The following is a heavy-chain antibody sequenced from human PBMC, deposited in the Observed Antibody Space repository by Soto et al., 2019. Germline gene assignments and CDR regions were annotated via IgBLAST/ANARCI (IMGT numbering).Heavy chain of an antibody. Sequence: QVQLVESGGGLVKPGGSLRLSCAASGFTFSDYYMSWIRQAPGKGLEWVSHISSSGSIEYYADSVKSRFTIARDNAKNSLYLQMNSLRAGDTAVHHCASGERWLQAAGPDHWGQGTLVTVSS. CDR1: GFTFSDYY. V-gene: IGHV3-11*01. CDR2: ISSSGSIE. J-gene: IGHJ4*02. CDR3: ASGERWLQAAGPDH. D-gene: IGHD3-10*01.